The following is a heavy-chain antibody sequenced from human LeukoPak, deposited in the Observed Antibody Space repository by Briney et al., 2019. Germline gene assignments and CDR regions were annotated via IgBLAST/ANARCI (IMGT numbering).Heavy chain of an antibody. CDR3: AKRDSSGSLPRLFDY. D-gene: IGHD6-19*01. V-gene: IGHV3-23*01. Sequence: SGGSLRLSCAASGFTFSSYAMSWVRQAPGKGLEWASYISGSGGTTSYADSVKGRVTISRDNSKNTLYLQMNSLRAEDTAVYYCAKRDSSGSLPRLFDYWGQGTLVTVSS. CDR1: GFTFSSYA. J-gene: IGHJ4*02. CDR2: ISGSGGTT.